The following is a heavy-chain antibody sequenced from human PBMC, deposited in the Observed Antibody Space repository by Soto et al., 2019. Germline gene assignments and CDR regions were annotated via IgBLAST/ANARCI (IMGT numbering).Heavy chain of an antibody. CDR1: GYTFTSYG. Sequence: QVQLVQSGAEVKKPGASVKVSCKASGYTFTSYGISWVRQAPGQGLEWMGWISAYNGNTNYAQKLQGRVTMTTDTSTSTAYMELRSLRSDDTAVYYCARGWLIAVAGTWSSGCFDYWGQGTMVTVSS. D-gene: IGHD6-19*01. V-gene: IGHV1-18*01. CDR2: ISAYNGNT. CDR3: ARGWLIAVAGTWSSGCFDY. J-gene: IGHJ4*02.